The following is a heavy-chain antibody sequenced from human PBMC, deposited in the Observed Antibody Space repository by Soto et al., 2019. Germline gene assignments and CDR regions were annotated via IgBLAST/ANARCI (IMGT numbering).Heavy chain of an antibody. CDR2: IYYSGST. CDR3: AGASVTGSYYFGY. J-gene: IGHJ4*02. CDR1: GGSISSYY. Sequence: PSETLSLTCIVSGGSISSYYWSWIRQPPGKGLEWIGYIYYSGSTNYNPSLKSRVSISVDTSKNQFSLKLSSVTAADTAVYYCAGASVTGSYYFGYWGQGTLVTVSS. D-gene: IGHD3-9*01. V-gene: IGHV4-59*01.